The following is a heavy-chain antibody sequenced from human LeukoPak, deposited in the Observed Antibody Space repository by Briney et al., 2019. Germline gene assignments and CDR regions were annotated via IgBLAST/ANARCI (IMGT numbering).Heavy chain of an antibody. CDR1: GFTFSIYG. D-gene: IGHD3-3*01. V-gene: IGHV3-30*02. CDR3: AKVASEFWSGYYLDY. J-gene: IGHJ4*02. Sequence: GGSLGLSCAASGFTFSIYGMHWVRQAPGKGLEWVAFIWNDGSNKYNADSVKGRFTISRDNSKNTLYLQMNSMRAEDTAVYYCAKVASEFWSGYYLDYWGQGTLVTVSS. CDR2: IWNDGSNK.